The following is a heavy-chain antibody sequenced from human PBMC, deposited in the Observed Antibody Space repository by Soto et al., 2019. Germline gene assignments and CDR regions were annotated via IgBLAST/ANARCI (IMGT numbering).Heavy chain of an antibody. J-gene: IGHJ5*02. V-gene: IGHV4-4*07. CDR1: GGSISSYY. Sequence: SETLSLTCTGSGGSISSYYWSWIRQPAGKGLEWIGRIYTSGSTNYNPSPKSRVTMSVDTSKNQFSLKLSSVTAADTAVYYCARDGAYCGGDCYPNWFDPWGQGTLVTVSS. CDR2: IYTSGST. D-gene: IGHD2-21*02. CDR3: ARDGAYCGGDCYPNWFDP.